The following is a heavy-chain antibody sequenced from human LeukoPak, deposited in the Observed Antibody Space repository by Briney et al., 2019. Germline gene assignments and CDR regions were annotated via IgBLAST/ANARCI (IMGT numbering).Heavy chain of an antibody. Sequence: SQTLSLTCTVSGDSISSGDYYWTWIPQAPGKDLEWIGYVYYRGSTYYNPSLTSRVTISVDTSQNQFSLRLSSVNDADTAMYYCARRKSGWFDPWGQGTLVTVSS. CDR3: ARRKSGWFDP. CDR1: GDSISSGDYY. J-gene: IGHJ5*02. CDR2: VYYRGST. V-gene: IGHV4-30-4*01.